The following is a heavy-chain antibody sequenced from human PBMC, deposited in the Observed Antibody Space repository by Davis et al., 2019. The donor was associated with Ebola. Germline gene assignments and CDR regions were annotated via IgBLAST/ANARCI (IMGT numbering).Heavy chain of an antibody. V-gene: IGHV1-2*04. J-gene: IGHJ5*02. Sequence: YAQKFQGWVTMTRDTSISTAYMELSRLRSDDTAVYYCAREAYGDMGHWFDPWGQGTLVTVSS. D-gene: IGHD4-17*01. CDR3: AREAYGDMGHWFDP.